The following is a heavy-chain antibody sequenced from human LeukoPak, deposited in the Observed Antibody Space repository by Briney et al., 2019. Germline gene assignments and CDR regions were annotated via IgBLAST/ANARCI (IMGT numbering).Heavy chain of an antibody. V-gene: IGHV3-48*03. D-gene: IGHD3-22*01. J-gene: IGHJ6*04. CDR1: GFTFSSYE. Sequence: GGSLRLSCAASGFTFSSYEMNWVRQAPGKGLEWVSYISSSGSTIYYADSVKGRFTISRDNAKNSLYLQMNSLRAEDTAVYYCARGPTMKMDVWGKGTTVTVSS. CDR2: ISSSGSTI. CDR3: ARGPTMKMDV.